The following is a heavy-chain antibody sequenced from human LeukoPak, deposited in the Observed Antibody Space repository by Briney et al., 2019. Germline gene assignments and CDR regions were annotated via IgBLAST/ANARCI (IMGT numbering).Heavy chain of an antibody. CDR3: AARITIFGAVFDY. J-gene: IGHJ4*02. CDR2: IYDSGST. V-gene: IGHV4-39*01. D-gene: IGHD3-3*01. CDR1: GGSIRSSYYY. Sequence: RSSETLSLTCTVSGGSIRSSYYYWGWIRQPPGKGLEWIGSIYDSGSTYYNPSLKSRVTISVDTSKNQFSLKLSSVTAADTAVYYCAARITIFGAVFDYWGQGTLVTVSS.